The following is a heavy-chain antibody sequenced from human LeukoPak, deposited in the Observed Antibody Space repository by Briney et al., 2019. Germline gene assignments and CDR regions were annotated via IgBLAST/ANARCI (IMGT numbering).Heavy chain of an antibody. Sequence: GGSLRLSCAASGFTFDDYAMHWVRQAPGKGLEWVSGISWNSGSIGYADSVKGRFTISRDNAKNSLYLQMNSLRAEDTALYYCAKGMHYDGSGGVYFDYWGQGTLVTVSS. CDR1: GFTFDDYA. CDR2: ISWNSGSI. CDR3: AKGMHYDGSGGVYFDY. V-gene: IGHV3-9*01. J-gene: IGHJ4*02. D-gene: IGHD3-22*01.